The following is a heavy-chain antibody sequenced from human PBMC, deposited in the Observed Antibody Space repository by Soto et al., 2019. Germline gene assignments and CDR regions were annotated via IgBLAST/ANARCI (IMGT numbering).Heavy chain of an antibody. Sequence: GESLKISCKGSGYSFTSYWIGWVRQMPGKGLEWMGIIYPGDSDTRYSPSFQGQVTISADKSISSAYLQWSSLKASDTAKYYCARTPGYSGSYFYYWGQGTLVTVSS. V-gene: IGHV5-51*01. J-gene: IGHJ4*02. CDR1: GYSFTSYW. CDR2: IYPGDSDT. D-gene: IGHD1-26*01. CDR3: ARTPGYSGSYFYY.